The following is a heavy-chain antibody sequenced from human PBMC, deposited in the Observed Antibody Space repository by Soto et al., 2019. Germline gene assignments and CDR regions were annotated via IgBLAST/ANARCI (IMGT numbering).Heavy chain of an antibody. V-gene: IGHV4-34*01. Sequence: SETLSLTCAVYGGSFSGYYWSWIRQPPGKGLEWIGEINHSGSTNYNPSLKSRVTISVDTSKNQFSLKLSSVTAADTAVYYCARASAVTIRRHIRWFDPWGQGTLVTVSS. CDR2: INHSGST. D-gene: IGHD4-17*01. CDR1: GGSFSGYY. CDR3: ARASAVTIRRHIRWFDP. J-gene: IGHJ5*02.